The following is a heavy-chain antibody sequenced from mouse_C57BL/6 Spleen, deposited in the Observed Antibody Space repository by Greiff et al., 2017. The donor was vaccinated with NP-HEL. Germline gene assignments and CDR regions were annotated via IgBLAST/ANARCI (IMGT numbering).Heavy chain of an antibody. CDR2: ISSGSSTI. CDR3: ANYDCYTYYAMDY. D-gene: IGHD2-3*01. V-gene: IGHV5-17*01. CDR1: GFTFSDYG. J-gene: IGHJ4*01. Sequence: EVKLVESGGGLVKPGGSLKLSCAASGFTFSDYGMHWVRQAPEKGLEWVAYISSGSSTIYYADKVKGRFTISRDNAKNTLFLPMTSLRSADTAMYYCANYDCYTYYAMDYWGQGTSVTVAS.